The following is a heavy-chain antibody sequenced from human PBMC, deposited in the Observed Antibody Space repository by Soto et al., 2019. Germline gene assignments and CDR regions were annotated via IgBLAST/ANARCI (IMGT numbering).Heavy chain of an antibody. J-gene: IGHJ4*02. Sequence: GGSLRLSCAASGFTFSIYWMHWVRQAPGKGLVWVSRINGDGSATNYADSVKGRFTISRDNAKKTLHLQMNSLRAEDTALYYCARREATDGLLDFWGQGTLVTVYS. D-gene: IGHD1-26*01. CDR1: GFTFSIYW. CDR2: INGDGSAT. V-gene: IGHV3-74*01. CDR3: ARREATDGLLDF.